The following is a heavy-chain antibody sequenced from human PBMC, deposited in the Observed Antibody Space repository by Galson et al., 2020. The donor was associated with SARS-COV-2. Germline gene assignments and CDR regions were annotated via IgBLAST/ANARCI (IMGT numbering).Heavy chain of an antibody. J-gene: IGHJ4*02. D-gene: IGHD3-10*01. Sequence: GGSLRLSCSASGFTFSSYGMHWVRQAPGKWLEWVAVISYDGSNKYYADSVKGRFTISRDNSKNTLYLQMNSLRAVDTAVYYCAKDYYDSGSSLPDYWGQGTLVTVSS. CDR1: GFTFSSYG. V-gene: IGHV3-30*18. CDR2: ISYDGSNK. CDR3: AKDYYDSGSSLPDY.